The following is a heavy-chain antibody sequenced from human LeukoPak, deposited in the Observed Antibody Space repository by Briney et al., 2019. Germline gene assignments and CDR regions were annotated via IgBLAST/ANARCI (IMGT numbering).Heavy chain of an antibody. V-gene: IGHV3-49*04. CDR1: GFTFGDYS. Sequence: GGSLRLSCTGSGFTFGDYSISWARQAPGKGLEWVGFIRMTADGGTQEYAAAVKGRFIISRDDSKSSAYLQMNSLKSGDTAFYYCTRGTGAPSYWGQGTLVTVSS. D-gene: IGHD3-10*01. J-gene: IGHJ4*02. CDR2: IRMTADGGTQ. CDR3: TRGTGAPSY.